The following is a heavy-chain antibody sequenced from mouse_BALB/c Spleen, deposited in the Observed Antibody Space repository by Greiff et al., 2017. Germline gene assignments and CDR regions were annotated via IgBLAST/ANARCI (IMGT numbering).Heavy chain of an antibody. CDR1: GFSLSTSGMG. Sequence: QVTLKVSGPGILQPSQTLSLTCSFSGFSLSTSGMGVSWIRQPSGKGLEWLAHIYWDDDKRYNPSLKSRLTISKDTSSNQVFLKITSVDTADTATYYCDRRAYGYYYFDYWGQGTTLTVSS. J-gene: IGHJ2*01. D-gene: IGHD2-2*01. V-gene: IGHV8-12*01. CDR3: DRRAYGYYYFDY. CDR2: IYWDDDK.